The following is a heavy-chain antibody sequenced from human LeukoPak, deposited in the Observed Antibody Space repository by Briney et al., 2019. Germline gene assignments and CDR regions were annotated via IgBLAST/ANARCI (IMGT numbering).Heavy chain of an antibody. D-gene: IGHD4-11*01. CDR3: ARGDFPDYSNYGD. V-gene: IGHV3-11*01. Sequence: GGSLRLSCAASGFTFSDYYMSWIRQAPGKGLEWVAYISSSGSTIYYADSVKGRFTISRDNAKNSLYPQMNSLRAEDTAVYYCARGDFPDYSNYGDWGQGTLVTVSS. CDR2: ISSSGSTI. J-gene: IGHJ4*02. CDR1: GFTFSDYY.